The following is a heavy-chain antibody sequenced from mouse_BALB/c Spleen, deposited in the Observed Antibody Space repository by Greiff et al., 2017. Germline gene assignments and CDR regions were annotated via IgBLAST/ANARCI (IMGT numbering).Heavy chain of an antibody. CDR2: ISYDGSN. J-gene: IGHJ3*01. Sequence: EVKVEESGPGLVKPSQSLSLTCSVTGYSITSGYYWNWIRQFPGNKLEWMGYISYDGSNNYNPSLKNRISITRDTSKNQFFLKLNSVTTEDTATYYCAKEMGVREAYWGQGTLVTVSA. CDR1: GYSITSGYY. V-gene: IGHV3-6*02. CDR3: AKEMGVREAY. D-gene: IGHD2-14*01.